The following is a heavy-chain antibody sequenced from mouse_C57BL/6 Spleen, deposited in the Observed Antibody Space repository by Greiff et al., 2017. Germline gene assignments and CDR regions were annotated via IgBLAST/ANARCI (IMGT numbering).Heavy chain of an antibody. CDR3: ARKGDYYGSEGNYFDY. CDR1: GYTFTSYG. V-gene: IGHV1-81*01. Sequence: QVQLQQSGAELARPGASVKLSCKASGYTFTSYGISWVKQRTGQGLEWIGEIYPRSGNTYYNEKFKGKATLTADKSSSTAYMELRSLTSEDSAVYFCARKGDYYGSEGNYFDYWGQGTTLTVSS. CDR2: IYPRSGNT. D-gene: IGHD1-1*01. J-gene: IGHJ2*01.